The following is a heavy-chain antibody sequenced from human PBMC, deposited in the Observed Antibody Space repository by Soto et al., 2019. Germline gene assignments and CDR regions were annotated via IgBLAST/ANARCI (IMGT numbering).Heavy chain of an antibody. CDR3: AREVIPLISAWDIGL. D-gene: IGHD6-25*01. Sequence: QLQLRESGPGLVKPSENLSLTCTVSGGSISGGVGGLYYWSWIRQPPGKGLEWLGYIYDSGRTYCTPSLRSPVAISVDTLQYPLPLQLRSFTAADTAVYYCAREVIPLISAWDIGLWGRGAQVTVSS. V-gene: IGHV4-30-4*01. CDR2: IYDSGRT. J-gene: IGHJ2*01. CDR1: GGSISGGVGGLYY.